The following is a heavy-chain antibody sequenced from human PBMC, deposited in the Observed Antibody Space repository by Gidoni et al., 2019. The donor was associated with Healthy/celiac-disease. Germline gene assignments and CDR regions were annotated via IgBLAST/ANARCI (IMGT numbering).Heavy chain of an antibody. CDR2: ISYDGSNK. J-gene: IGHJ6*02. V-gene: IGHV3-30*18. D-gene: IGHD4-17*01. CDR3: AKVCYGDYEYYGMDV. Sequence: QVQLVESGGGVVQPGRSLRLSCAASGFTFSSYGMHWVRQAPGKGLEWVAVISYDGSNKYYADSVKGRFTISRDNSKNTLYLQMNSLRAEDTAVYYCAKVCYGDYEYYGMDVWGQGTTVTVSS. CDR1: GFTFSSYG.